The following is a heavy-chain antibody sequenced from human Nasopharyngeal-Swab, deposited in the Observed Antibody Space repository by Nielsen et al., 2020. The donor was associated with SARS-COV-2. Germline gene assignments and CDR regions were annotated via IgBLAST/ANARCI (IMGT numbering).Heavy chain of an antibody. CDR3: ARGTGSGSYYSRSGNWFDP. CDR2: IYHSGST. CDR1: GGSISSSNW. V-gene: IGHV4-4*02. D-gene: IGHD3-10*01. Sequence: SETLSLTCAVSGGSISSSNWWSWVRQPPGKGLEWIGEIYHSGSTNYNPSLKSRVTISVDKSKNQFSLKLSSVTAADTAVYYCARGTGSGSYYSRSGNWFDPWGQGTLVTVSS. J-gene: IGHJ5*02.